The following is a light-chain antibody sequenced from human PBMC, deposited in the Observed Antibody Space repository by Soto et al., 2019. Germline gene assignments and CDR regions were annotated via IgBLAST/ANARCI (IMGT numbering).Light chain of an antibody. CDR3: MQGTHWPIT. CDR2: LGS. J-gene: IGKJ5*01. V-gene: IGKV2-28*01. CDR1: QSLLHSNGFNY. Sequence: DIVMTQSPLSLPVTPGEPASISCRSSQSLLHSNGFNYLDWYLQKPGQSPQLLIYLGSNRASGVPDRFSGSGSGTEFTLKISRVEAEDVGVYYCMQGTHWPITFGQGTRLEIK.